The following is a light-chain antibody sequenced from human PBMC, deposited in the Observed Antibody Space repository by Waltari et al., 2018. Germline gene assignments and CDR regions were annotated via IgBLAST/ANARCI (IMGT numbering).Light chain of an antibody. Sequence: QFLLTQPPSVSAAPGQKVTISCSGNNSNIGKKYVSWYQQFPGTVPKLIIYENYKRPSGMPDRFAGSKSGTSATLGITGLQPGDEADYCCATWDLSVHTEMFGGGTKLTVL. CDR3: ATWDLSVHTEM. J-gene: IGLJ3*02. CDR1: NSNIGKKY. CDR2: ENY. V-gene: IGLV1-51*02.